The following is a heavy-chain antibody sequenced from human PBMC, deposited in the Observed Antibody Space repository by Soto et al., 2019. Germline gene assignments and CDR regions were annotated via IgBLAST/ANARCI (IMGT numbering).Heavy chain of an antibody. CDR2: ISGSGGST. CDR3: AKPIAVAVPGPSKAPSVPDY. D-gene: IGHD6-19*01. CDR1: GFTFSSYA. V-gene: IGHV3-23*01. J-gene: IGHJ4*02. Sequence: PGGSLRLSCAASGFTFSSYAMSWVRQAPGKGLEWVSAISGSGGSTYYADSVKGRFTISRDNSKSTLYLQMNSLRAEDTAVYYCAKPIAVAVPGPSKAPSVPDYWGQGTLVTVSS.